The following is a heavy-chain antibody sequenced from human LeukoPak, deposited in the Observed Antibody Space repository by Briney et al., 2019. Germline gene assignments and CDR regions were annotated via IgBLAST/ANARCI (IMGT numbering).Heavy chain of an antibody. D-gene: IGHD3-22*01. J-gene: IGHJ1*01. CDR1: GDYISSSSYY. CDR3: ARRRYYDSTGYFE. Sequence: SETLSLTCAVSGDYISSSSYYWGWIRQSPGTGLEWIGDIYHSGRTYYNPSLKSRVAISIDTSKNQFSLGLRSMTAADTAVSYCARRRYYDSTGYFEWGRGTLVTVSS. CDR2: IYHSGRT. V-gene: IGHV4-39*01.